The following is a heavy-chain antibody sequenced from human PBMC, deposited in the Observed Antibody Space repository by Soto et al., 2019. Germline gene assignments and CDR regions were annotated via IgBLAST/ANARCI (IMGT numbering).Heavy chain of an antibody. Sequence: ESGGGVVQPGRSLRLSCAASGFTFSSYGMHWVRQAPGKGLEWVAVISYDGSNKYYADSVKGRFTISRDNSKNTLYLQMNSLRAEDTAVYYCAKADYVWGSYRSLGYFDYWGQGTXVTVSS. CDR2: ISYDGSNK. D-gene: IGHD3-16*02. CDR1: GFTFSSYG. V-gene: IGHV3-30*18. J-gene: IGHJ4*02. CDR3: AKADYVWGSYRSLGYFDY.